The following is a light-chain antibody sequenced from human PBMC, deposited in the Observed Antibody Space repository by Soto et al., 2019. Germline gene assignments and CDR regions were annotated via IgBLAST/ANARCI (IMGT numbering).Light chain of an antibody. Sequence: VLTQSPVTLSLSPGERATLSCRASQDVGTYVAWYQVRGGQAPRLLISGASNRATAIPDRINGGGSGAEFILTINSLESGDSAVYFCQQGGNWPVTFGQGTRVEIK. CDR3: QQGGNWPVT. CDR1: QDVGTY. J-gene: IGKJ5*01. CDR2: GAS. V-gene: IGKV3D-11*01.